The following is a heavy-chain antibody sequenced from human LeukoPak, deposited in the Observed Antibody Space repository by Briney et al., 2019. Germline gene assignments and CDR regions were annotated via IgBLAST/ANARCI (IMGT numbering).Heavy chain of an antibody. CDR1: GGTFSIYA. D-gene: IGHD6-6*01. Sequence: SVKVSCKASGGTFSIYAISWVRQAPGQGLEWMGGIIPIFGTANYAQKFQGRVTITTDESTSTAYMELSSLRSEDTAVYYCARAQTPYSRSSVRTLDYWGQGTLVTVSS. CDR2: IIPIFGTA. V-gene: IGHV1-69*05. J-gene: IGHJ4*02. CDR3: ARAQTPYSRSSVRTLDY.